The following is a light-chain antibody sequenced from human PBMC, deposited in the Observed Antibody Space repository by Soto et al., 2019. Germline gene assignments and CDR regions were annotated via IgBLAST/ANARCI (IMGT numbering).Light chain of an antibody. J-gene: IGKJ5*01. Sequence: EIVLAQSPATLSLSPGERVTLSCRASQSVSISLAWYQQKPGQAPRLLIYDASNRATGVPARFSGSGSGTDFTLTVSSLEPEDFAVYYCQQRSNWPPTFGQGTRLEIK. V-gene: IGKV3-11*01. CDR3: QQRSNWPPT. CDR2: DAS. CDR1: QSVSIS.